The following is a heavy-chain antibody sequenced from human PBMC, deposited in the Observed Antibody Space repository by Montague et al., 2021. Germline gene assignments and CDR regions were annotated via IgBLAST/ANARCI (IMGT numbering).Heavy chain of an antibody. CDR3: ARGSRPHYDFWTGYSPSFDS. Sequence: SETLSLTCAVYGGSFSANYWSWIRQPPGKGLEWIGEIYHSGRTNYNPSFKSRVSMSVDTSKNQFSLKLSSVTAADAAMYFCARGSRPHYDFWTGYSPSFDSWGQGTLVTVSS. D-gene: IGHD3-3*01. J-gene: IGHJ4*02. V-gene: IGHV4-34*01. CDR2: IYHSGRT. CDR1: GGSFSANY.